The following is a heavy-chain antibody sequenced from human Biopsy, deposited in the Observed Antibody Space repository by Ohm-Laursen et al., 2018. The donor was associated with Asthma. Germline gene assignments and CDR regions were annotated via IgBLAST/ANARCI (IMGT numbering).Heavy chain of an antibody. Sequence: SVKVSCKASGYPFTDYYVHWVRQAPGQGLEWMGRIDPNSGGANYAQKFLGRVTMTRDTSISTAYMELSRLRSDDTAVYYCAREVLWFGESTNPGGMDVWGQGTTVTVSS. J-gene: IGHJ6*02. V-gene: IGHV1-2*06. CDR2: IDPNSGGA. CDR1: GYPFTDYY. D-gene: IGHD3-10*01. CDR3: AREVLWFGESTNPGGMDV.